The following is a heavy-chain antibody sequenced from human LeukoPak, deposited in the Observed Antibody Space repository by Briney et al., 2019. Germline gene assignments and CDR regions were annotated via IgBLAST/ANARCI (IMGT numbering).Heavy chain of an antibody. D-gene: IGHD6-13*01. J-gene: IGHJ5*02. V-gene: IGHV3-66*02. CDR2: IYSGGST. CDR1: GCTLSNNY. Sequence: GGSLPLSCAASGCTLSNNYMSWVRQAPGKGLEWVSVIYSGGSTYYADSVKGRFTISRDNSKNTLYLQMNSLRAEDTAVYYCAKQHSASAFDPWGQGTLVTVSS. CDR3: AKQHSASAFDP.